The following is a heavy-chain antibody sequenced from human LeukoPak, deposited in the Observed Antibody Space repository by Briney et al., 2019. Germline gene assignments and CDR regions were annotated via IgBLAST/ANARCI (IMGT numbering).Heavy chain of an antibody. CDR3: ARASHSSGYYQIDY. D-gene: IGHD3-22*01. V-gene: IGHV1-2*02. Sequence: ASVKVSCKASGYTFTGYYMHWVRQAPGQGLEWMGWINPNSGGTNYAQKFQGRVTMTRDTSISTAYMELSRLRSDDTAVYYCARASHSSGYYQIDYWGQGTLVTVSS. CDR2: INPNSGGT. J-gene: IGHJ4*02. CDR1: GYTFTGYY.